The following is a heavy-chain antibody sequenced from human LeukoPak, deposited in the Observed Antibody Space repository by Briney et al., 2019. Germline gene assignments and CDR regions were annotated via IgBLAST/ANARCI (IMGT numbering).Heavy chain of an antibody. CDR3: PRDDLDKGNYFDY. J-gene: IGHJ4*02. V-gene: IGHV4-34*01. Sequence: KTSETLSLTCAVYGGSFSGYYWSWIRQPPGKGLEWIGEINHSGSTNYNPSLKSRVTISVDTSKNQFSLKLSSVTAADTAVYYCPRDDLDKGNYFDYWGQGTLVTVSS. CDR1: GGSFSGYY. D-gene: IGHD3-10*01. CDR2: INHSGST.